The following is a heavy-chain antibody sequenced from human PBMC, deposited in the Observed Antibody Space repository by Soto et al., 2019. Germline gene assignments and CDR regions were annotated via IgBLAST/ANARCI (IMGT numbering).Heavy chain of an antibody. CDR1: GYIFTNYD. Sequence: ASVKVSCKASGYIFTNYDINWVRQATGQGLEYLGWINPNSGNTGYVQKFKGRVTMTRNTSINTAYMELNSLRSEDTAVYYCARLGAIGRDGGIRYFDWLLGTDAFDIWGQGTMVTVSS. J-gene: IGHJ3*02. CDR3: ARLGAIGRDGGIRYFDWLLGTDAFDI. CDR2: INPNSGNT. D-gene: IGHD3-9*01. V-gene: IGHV1-8*01.